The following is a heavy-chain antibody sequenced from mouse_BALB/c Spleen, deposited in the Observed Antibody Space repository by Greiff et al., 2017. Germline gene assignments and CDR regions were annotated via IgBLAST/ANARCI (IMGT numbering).Heavy chain of an antibody. CDR2: ISSGGST. CDR1: GFTFSSYA. J-gene: IGHJ2*01. V-gene: IGHV5-6-5*01. D-gene: IGHD1-1*01. CDR3: ARPPFITTVVDYYFDY. Sequence: EVMLVESGGGLVKPGGSLKLSCAASGFTFSSYAMSWVRQTPEKRLEWVASISSGGSTYYPDSVKGRFTISRDNARNILYLQMSSLRSEDTAMYYCARPPFITTVVDYYFDYWGQGTTLTVSS.